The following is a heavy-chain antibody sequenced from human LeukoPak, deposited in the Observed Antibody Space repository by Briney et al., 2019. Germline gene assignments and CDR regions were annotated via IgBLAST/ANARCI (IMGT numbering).Heavy chain of an antibody. J-gene: IGHJ4*02. Sequence: GGSLRLSCAASGFTFSSYAMHWVRQAPGKGLEWVAVISYDGSNKYYADSVKGRFTISRDNSKNTLYLQMNSLRAEDTAVYYCARDSSSGWYLGYWGQGTLVTVSS. CDR2: ISYDGSNK. CDR1: GFTFSSYA. CDR3: ARDSSSGWYLGY. V-gene: IGHV3-30*04. D-gene: IGHD6-19*01.